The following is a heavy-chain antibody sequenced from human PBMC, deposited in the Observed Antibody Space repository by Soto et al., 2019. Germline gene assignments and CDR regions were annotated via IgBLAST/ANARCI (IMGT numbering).Heavy chain of an antibody. CDR1: VVSVSSGSFY. D-gene: IGHD4-17*01. V-gene: IGHV4-61*01. J-gene: IGHJ4*02. Sequence: PSETLSLTCTVSVVSVSSGSFYWAWIRQPPGKGLEWIGFGSYSGTTNYKPSLKSRVTISVDTSRSQISLKVSSLTAADTAVYYCARGATVTKYDYWRQGTSVTVHS. CDR3: ARGATVTKYDY. CDR2: GSYSGTT.